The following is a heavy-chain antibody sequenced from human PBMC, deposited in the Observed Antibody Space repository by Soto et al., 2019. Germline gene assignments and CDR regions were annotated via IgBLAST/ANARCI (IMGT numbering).Heavy chain of an antibody. D-gene: IGHD2-15*01. CDR1: GFTFSNAW. J-gene: IGHJ5*02. V-gene: IGHV3-15*07. CDR3: TTDPDCSGGSCYSNWFDP. CDR2: IKSKTDGGTT. Sequence: EVQLVESGGGLVKPGGSLRLSCAASGFTFSNAWINWVRQAPGKGLEWVGRIKSKTDGGTTDYAEPVKGRFAISRDDLNNMVYLQMNSLKIEDTAVYYCTTDPDCSGGSCYSNWFDPWGQGTLVTVSS.